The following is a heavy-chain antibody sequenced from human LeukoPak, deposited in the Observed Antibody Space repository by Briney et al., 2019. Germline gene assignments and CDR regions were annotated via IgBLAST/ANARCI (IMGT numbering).Heavy chain of an antibody. Sequence: RASVKVSCKASGCPFTAYYIHWVRQAPGQGPEWMGWNSPSSAATYAQQFQGRVSMTRDTTITTAYMELNNLMSDDTAVYYCVRGAGSEPYRRFDLWGQGTLVTVSS. CDR1: GCPFTAYY. D-gene: IGHD3-16*01. CDR3: VRGAGSEPYRRFDL. J-gene: IGHJ4*02. CDR2: NSPSSAAT. V-gene: IGHV1-2*02.